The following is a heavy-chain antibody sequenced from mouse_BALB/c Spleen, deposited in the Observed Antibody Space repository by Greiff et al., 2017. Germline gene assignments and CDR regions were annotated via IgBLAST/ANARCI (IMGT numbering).Heavy chain of an antibody. CDR3: ARGEYGRMDY. D-gene: IGHD2-10*02. J-gene: IGHJ4*01. CDR2: ISSGSSTI. V-gene: IGHV5-17*02. CDR1: GFTFSSFG. Sequence: EVQGVESGGGLVQPGGSRKLSCAASGFTFSSFGMHWVRQAPEKGLEWVAYISSGSSTIYYADTVKGRFTISRDNPKNTLFLQMTSLRSEDTAMYYCARGEYGRMDYWGQGTSVTVSS.